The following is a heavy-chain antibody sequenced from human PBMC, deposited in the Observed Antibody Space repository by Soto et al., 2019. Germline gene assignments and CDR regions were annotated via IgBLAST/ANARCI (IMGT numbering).Heavy chain of an antibody. J-gene: IGHJ4*02. Sequence: EVQLVESGGCLVKPGGSLRLSCAASGFTFSDAWMSWVRQAPGKGLEWVGLIKKKTDGGTTDYAAPVKGRFTISRDDSKNTLYLQMSSLKTEDTAVYYCRTQWLDWGQGTLVTVTS. CDR3: RTQWLD. D-gene: IGHD6-19*01. CDR1: GFTFSDAW. V-gene: IGHV3-15*01. CDR2: IKKKTDGGTT.